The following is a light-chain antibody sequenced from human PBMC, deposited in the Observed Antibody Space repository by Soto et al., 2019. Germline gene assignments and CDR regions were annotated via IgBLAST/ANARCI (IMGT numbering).Light chain of an antibody. CDR2: GAS. CDR1: QSVSSN. Sequence: EIVMTQSPATLSVFLVARANLSFTTSQSVSSNLAWYQQKPGQAPRLLIYGASTRATGIPARFSASGSGTEFTLTISSLQSEDFAVYYCQQYNNWPRTFGQGTRVEIK. V-gene: IGKV3-15*01. CDR3: QQYNNWPRT. J-gene: IGKJ1*01.